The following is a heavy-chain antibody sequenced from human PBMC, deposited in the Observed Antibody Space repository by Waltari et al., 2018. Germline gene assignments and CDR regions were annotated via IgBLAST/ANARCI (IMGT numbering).Heavy chain of an antibody. D-gene: IGHD3-22*01. CDR3: AKGPWTTSYDSSASFDY. CDR1: GLPFGNYA. CDR2: INANSDTT. Sequence: EEQLLESGGGWGQPGGCLRLSCAASGLPFGNYAMSWVRQAPGKGLEWVSGINANSDTTYYADSVKGRFAISRDNSKNTMSLQMNSLRGEDTAVYYCAKGPWTTSYDSSASFDYWGQGTLVTVSS. V-gene: IGHV3-23*01. J-gene: IGHJ4*02.